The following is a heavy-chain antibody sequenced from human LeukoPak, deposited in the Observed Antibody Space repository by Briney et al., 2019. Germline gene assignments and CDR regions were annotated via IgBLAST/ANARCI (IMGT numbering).Heavy chain of an antibody. CDR3: ARDQTSKGDAFDI. CDR1: GGSFSGYY. Sequence: PSETLSLTCAVYGGSFSGYYWSWIRQPPGKGVEWIGEINHSGSTNYSPSLKSRVTISVDTSKNQFSLKLSSVTAADTAVYYCARDQTSKGDAFDIWGQGTMVTVSS. J-gene: IGHJ3*02. CDR2: INHSGST. V-gene: IGHV4-34*01.